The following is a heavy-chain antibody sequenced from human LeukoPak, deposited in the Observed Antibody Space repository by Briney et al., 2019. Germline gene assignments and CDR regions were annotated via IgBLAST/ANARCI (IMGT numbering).Heavy chain of an antibody. CDR3: VSFYETY. D-gene: IGHD2-2*01. V-gene: IGHV3-74*01. CDR2: INSDASRT. CDR1: GFTFSTYW. J-gene: IGHJ4*02. Sequence: PGGSLRLSCAASGFTFSTYWMHWVRQAPGKGLVWVSSINSDASRTSHADSVKGRFTISRDNAKNTLYLQLNSLRAEDTAVYYCVSFYETYWGRGTLVTVSS.